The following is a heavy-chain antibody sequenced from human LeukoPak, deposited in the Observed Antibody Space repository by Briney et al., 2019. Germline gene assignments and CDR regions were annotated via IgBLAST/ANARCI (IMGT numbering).Heavy chain of an antibody. CDR1: GFTFSTYA. D-gene: IGHD2-15*01. J-gene: IGHJ4*02. CDR3: AKWGCSGSSCYPFAY. Sequence: GSLRLSCTASGFTFSTYAMTWVRQAPGKGLEWVSAMSGSSGRTYYADSVKGRFTISRDNSKNTLYVQMNSLRADDTAVYYCAKWGCSGSSCYPFAYWGQGTLVTVSS. CDR2: MSGSSGRT. V-gene: IGHV3-23*01.